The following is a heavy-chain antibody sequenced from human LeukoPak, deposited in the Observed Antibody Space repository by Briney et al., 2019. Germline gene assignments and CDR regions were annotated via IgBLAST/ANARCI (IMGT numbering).Heavy chain of an antibody. V-gene: IGHV3-23*01. J-gene: IGHJ4*02. Sequence: PGGSLRLSCAASGFTFRRYGMSWVRQAPGKGLEWVSTISGSGGSTYYADSVKGRFTISRDNSKNTLYLQMNSLRAEDTAVYYCAKVYYDSSGSNYFDYWGQGTLVTVSS. CDR3: AKVYYDSSGSNYFDY. D-gene: IGHD3-22*01. CDR1: GFTFRRYG. CDR2: ISGSGGST.